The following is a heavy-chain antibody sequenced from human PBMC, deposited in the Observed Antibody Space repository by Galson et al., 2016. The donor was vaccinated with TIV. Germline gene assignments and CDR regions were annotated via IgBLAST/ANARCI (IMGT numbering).Heavy chain of an antibody. D-gene: IGHD3-10*01. CDR2: ISWNGGRV. CDR1: GFMFNDYG. Sequence: SLRLSCAASGFMFNDYGMHWVRQAPGKGLEWVSSISWNGGRVGYADSVEGRFTISRDNAKTSLYLQMNSLRVEDTAYYYCAKEEGYGSGTYALDQWGQGTLVTVSS. CDR3: AKEEGYGSGTYALDQ. V-gene: IGHV3-9*01. J-gene: IGHJ1*01.